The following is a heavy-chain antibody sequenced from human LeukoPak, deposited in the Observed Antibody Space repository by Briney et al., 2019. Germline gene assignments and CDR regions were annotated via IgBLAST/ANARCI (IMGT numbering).Heavy chain of an antibody. CDR3: ATGSRYDPGGN. J-gene: IGHJ4*02. Sequence: GGSLRLSCAASGFTFDDYGMSWVRQAPGKGLEWVSGINWNGGSTGYADSVKGRFTISRDNAKNSLYLQMNSLRAEDTAVYYCATGSRYDPGGNWGQGTLVTVSS. CDR2: INWNGGST. CDR1: GFTFDDYG. D-gene: IGHD3-16*01. V-gene: IGHV3-20*04.